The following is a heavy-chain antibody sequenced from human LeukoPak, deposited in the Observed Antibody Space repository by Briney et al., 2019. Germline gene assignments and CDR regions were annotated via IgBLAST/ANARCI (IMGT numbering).Heavy chain of an antibody. V-gene: IGHV3-7*01. D-gene: IGHD3-16*02. CDR1: GFTFTTYW. Sequence: PGGSLRLSCAPSGFTFTTYWMTSVRQAPGKGLEWVANIKQDGSEKYYVDSVKGRFTISRDNAKNSLYLQMNSLRAEDTAVYYCAREEYHDYVWGSYRYTSSWGQGTLVTVSS. J-gene: IGHJ4*02. CDR2: IKQDGSEK. CDR3: AREEYHDYVWGSYRYTSS.